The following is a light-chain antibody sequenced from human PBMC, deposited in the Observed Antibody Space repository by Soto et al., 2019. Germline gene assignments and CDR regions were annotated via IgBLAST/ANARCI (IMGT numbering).Light chain of an antibody. CDR3: SSYAGANKLL. J-gene: IGLJ2*01. Sequence: QSVLTQPPSSSGSPGQSVTISGTGTTSAVGGYNFVSWYQQHPGKAPKLMSYEVSQRPAGVPDRFYGSKSGNRASLTVSVLQAQYEADYYCSSYAGANKLLFGGGTKLTVL. CDR2: EVS. V-gene: IGLV2-8*01. CDR1: TSAVGGYNF.